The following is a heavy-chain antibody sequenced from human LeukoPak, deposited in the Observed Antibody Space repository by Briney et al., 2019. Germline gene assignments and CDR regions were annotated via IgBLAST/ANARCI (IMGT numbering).Heavy chain of an antibody. D-gene: IGHD3-22*01. CDR2: IYSGGAT. CDR3: ARDRDISGYIFDY. CDR1: GLTVSSNY. J-gene: IGHJ4*02. Sequence: KAGGSLGLSCAASGLTVSSNYMRWVRQAPGKGLEWVSVIYSGGATYYADSVKGRFTISRDNSKNTVYLQMNSLRVEDTALYYCARDRDISGYIFDYWGRGTLVTVSS. V-gene: IGHV3-53*01.